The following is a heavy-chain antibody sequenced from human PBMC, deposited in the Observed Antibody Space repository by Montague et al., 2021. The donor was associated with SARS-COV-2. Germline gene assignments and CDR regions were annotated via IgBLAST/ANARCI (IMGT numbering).Heavy chain of an antibody. J-gene: IGHJ4*02. V-gene: IGHV4-59*01. Sequence: SETLSLTCTVSGGSISSYYWSWIRQPPGKGLEWIGYIYYSGSTNXNPSLKSRVTISVDTSKNQFSLKLSSVTAADTAVYYCVRERITIFGVVTWPAYFDYWGQGTLVTVSS. D-gene: IGHD3-3*01. CDR2: IYYSGST. CDR3: VRERITIFGVVTWPAYFDY. CDR1: GGSISSYY.